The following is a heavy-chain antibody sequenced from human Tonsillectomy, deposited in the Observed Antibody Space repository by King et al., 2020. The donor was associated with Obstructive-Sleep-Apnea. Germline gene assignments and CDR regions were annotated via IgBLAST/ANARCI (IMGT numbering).Heavy chain of an antibody. D-gene: IGHD1-26*01. CDR1: GFTFDDYA. CDR2: ISWNGDDI. Sequence: VQLVESGGGLVQPGRSLRLSCVASGFTFDDYAMHWVRQGQGKGLEWVSSISWNGDDIVYADSVRGRFTISRDNAKNSRYLQMNSLRPEDTALYYCAGSLVGTHYYFDYWGQGTLVTVSS. J-gene: IGHJ4*02. V-gene: IGHV3-9*01. CDR3: AGSLVGTHYYFDY.